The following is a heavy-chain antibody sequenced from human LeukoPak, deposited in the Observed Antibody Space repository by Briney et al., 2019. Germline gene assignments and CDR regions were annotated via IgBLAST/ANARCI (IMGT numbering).Heavy chain of an antibody. Sequence: GASVKVSCKASGYTFTGYYMHWVRQAPGQGLEWMGWINPNSGGTNYAQKFQGRVTMTRDTSISTAYMELSRLRSEDTAVYYCATDIGHTSYFDYWGQGTLVTVSS. CDR3: ATDIGHTSYFDY. J-gene: IGHJ4*02. V-gene: IGHV1-2*02. D-gene: IGHD3/OR15-3a*01. CDR2: INPNSGGT. CDR1: GYTFTGYY.